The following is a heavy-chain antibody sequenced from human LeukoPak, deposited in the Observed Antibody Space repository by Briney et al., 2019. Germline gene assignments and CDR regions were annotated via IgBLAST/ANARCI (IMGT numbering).Heavy chain of an antibody. J-gene: IGHJ5*02. CDR1: GFTFSSYS. D-gene: IGHD3-22*01. CDR3: AKDMSSGYYYVNWFDP. Sequence: GGSLRLSCAASGFTFSSYSMNWVRQAPGKGLEWVSSVSSSGSHIYYADSVKGRFTISRDNAKNSLYLQMNSLRAEDTAVYYCAKDMSSGYYYVNWFDPWGQGTLVTVSS. CDR2: VSSSGSHI. V-gene: IGHV3-21*01.